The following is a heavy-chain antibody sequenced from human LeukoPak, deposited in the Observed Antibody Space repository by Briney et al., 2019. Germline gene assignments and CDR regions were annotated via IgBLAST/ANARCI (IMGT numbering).Heavy chain of an antibody. V-gene: IGHV1-8*01. CDR1: GYTFTSYD. CDR2: MNPNSGNT. D-gene: IGHD2-15*01. J-gene: IGHJ4*02. Sequence: ASVKVSCKASGYTFTSYDINWVRPATGQGLEWMGWMNPNSGNTGYAQKFQGRVTMTRNTSISTAYMELSSLRSEDTAVYYCARQGYCSGGSCPDYWGQGTLVTVSS. CDR3: ARQGYCSGGSCPDY.